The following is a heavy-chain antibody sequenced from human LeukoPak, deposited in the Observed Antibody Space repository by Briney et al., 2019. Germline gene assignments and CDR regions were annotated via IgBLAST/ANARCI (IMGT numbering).Heavy chain of an antibody. CDR2: IIPIFGTA. CDR1: GGTFSSYA. Sequence: ASVKVSCKASGGTFSSYAISWVRQAPGQGLEWMGGIIPIFGTANYAQKFQGRVTITADESTSTAYMELSSLRSEDTAVYFCSSSSYCYYYMDVWGKGTTVTVSS. D-gene: IGHD6-13*01. CDR3: SSSSYCYYYMDV. V-gene: IGHV1-69*13. J-gene: IGHJ6*03.